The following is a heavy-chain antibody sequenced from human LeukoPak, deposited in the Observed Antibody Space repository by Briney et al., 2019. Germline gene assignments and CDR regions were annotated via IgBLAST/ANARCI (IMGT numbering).Heavy chain of an antibody. V-gene: IGHV4-39*07. Sequence: SETLSLTCIVSGGSISSGTYYWGWIRQPPGKGLEWIGSIYYSGSTYYNPSLKSRVTISVDTSKNQFSLKLSSVTAADTAVYYCARIGYCSGGSCYPLDYWGQGTLVTVSS. CDR1: GGSISSGTYY. CDR2: IYYSGST. J-gene: IGHJ4*02. D-gene: IGHD2-15*01. CDR3: ARIGYCSGGSCYPLDY.